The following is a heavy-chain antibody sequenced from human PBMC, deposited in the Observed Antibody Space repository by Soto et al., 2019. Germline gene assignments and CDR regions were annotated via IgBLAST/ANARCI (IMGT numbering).Heavy chain of an antibody. D-gene: IGHD6-6*01. CDR1: GGTFSSYA. CDR2: IIPIFGTA. Sequence: SVKVSCKASGGTFSSYAISWVRQAPGQGLEWMGGIIPIFGTANYAQKFQGRVTITADKSTSTAYMELSSLRSEDTAVYYCARVMDSSSGGDHYYGMDVWGQGTTVTVSS. V-gene: IGHV1-69*06. J-gene: IGHJ6*02. CDR3: ARVMDSSSGGDHYYGMDV.